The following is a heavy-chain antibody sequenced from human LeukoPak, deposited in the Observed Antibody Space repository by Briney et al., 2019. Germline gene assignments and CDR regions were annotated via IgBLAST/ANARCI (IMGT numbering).Heavy chain of an antibody. CDR2: ISSSSSTI. Sequence: GGSLRLSCAASGFTFSSYSMNWVRQAPGKGLEWVSYISSSSSTIYYADSVKGRFTISRDNAKNSLYLQMNSLRAEDTALYYCARDSPYYDILTGPGYMDVWGKGTTVTVSS. CDR3: ARDSPYYDILTGPGYMDV. CDR1: GFTFSSYS. D-gene: IGHD3-9*01. J-gene: IGHJ6*03. V-gene: IGHV3-48*04.